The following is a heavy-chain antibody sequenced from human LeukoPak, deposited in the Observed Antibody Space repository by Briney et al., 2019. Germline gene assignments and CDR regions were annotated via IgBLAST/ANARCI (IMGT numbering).Heavy chain of an antibody. J-gene: IGHJ5*02. D-gene: IGHD2-15*01. CDR1: GYTFTSYD. Sequence: ASVKVSCKASGYTFTSYDINWVRQATGQGLEWMGWINPNSGGTNYAQKFQGRVTMTRDTSISTAYMELSRLRSDDTAVYYCARTLGYCSGGSCYNWFDPWGQGTLVTVSS. CDR3: ARTLGYCSGGSCYNWFDP. CDR2: INPNSGGT. V-gene: IGHV1-2*02.